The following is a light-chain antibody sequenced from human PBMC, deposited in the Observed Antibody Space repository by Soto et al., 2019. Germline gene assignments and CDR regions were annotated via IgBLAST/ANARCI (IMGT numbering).Light chain of an antibody. CDR1: SSNIGSNT. V-gene: IGLV1-44*01. CDR2: NNN. J-gene: IGLJ1*01. CDR3: AAWDDSLNGLV. Sequence: QSVLTQPPSASGTPGQRVTISCSGSSSNIGSNTVNWYRQLPGTAPKLLIYNNNQQPSGVPDRFSGSKSGTSASLAISGLQSEDEDDYYCAAWDDSLNGLVFGTGTKLTVL.